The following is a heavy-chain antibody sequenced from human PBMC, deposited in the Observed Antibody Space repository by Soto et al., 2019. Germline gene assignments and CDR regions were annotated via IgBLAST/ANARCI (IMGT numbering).Heavy chain of an antibody. J-gene: IGHJ4*02. CDR3: ASTSAPGYSGYDYEEYYFDY. D-gene: IGHD5-12*01. CDR2: IIPIFGTA. V-gene: IGHV1-69*13. CDR1: SGTFSSYA. Sequence: GXSVKVSCNASSGTFSSYAISWVRQAPGQGLEWMGGIIPIFGTANYAQKFQGRVTITADESTSTAYMELSSLRSEDTAVYYCASTSAPGYSGYDYEEYYFDYWGQGTLVTVSS.